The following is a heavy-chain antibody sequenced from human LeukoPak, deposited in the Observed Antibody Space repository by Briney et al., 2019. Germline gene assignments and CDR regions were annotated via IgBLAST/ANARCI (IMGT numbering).Heavy chain of an antibody. CDR2: ISVYNGNT. Sequence: ASVKVSCKASRYTFIDYGFSWVRQAPGQGLEWLGWISVYNGNTRYAQNLHDRVTMTTDTPTNTAYMELRSLRSDDTAVYYCARDVYAKVTSVTTVGYWGQGTLVTVSS. D-gene: IGHD4-17*01. CDR1: RYTFIDYG. CDR3: ARDVYAKVTSVTTVGY. V-gene: IGHV1-18*01. J-gene: IGHJ4*02.